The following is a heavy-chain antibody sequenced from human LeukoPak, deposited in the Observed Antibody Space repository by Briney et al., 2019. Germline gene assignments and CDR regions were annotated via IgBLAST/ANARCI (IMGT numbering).Heavy chain of an antibody. J-gene: IGHJ5*02. V-gene: IGHV4-59*08. CDR1: GGSISSDY. Sequence: SETLSLTCTVSGGSISSDYWSWIRQPPGKGLEWIGYISYSGSTNYNPSLKSRVTMSVDTSRNQFSLKLSSVSAADTAVYYCARHARGSYSTYWFDPWGQGTLVTVSS. CDR3: ARHARGSYSTYWFDP. D-gene: IGHD1-26*01. CDR2: ISYSGST.